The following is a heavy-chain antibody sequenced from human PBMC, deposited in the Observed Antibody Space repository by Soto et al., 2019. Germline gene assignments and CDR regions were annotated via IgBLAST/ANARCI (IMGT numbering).Heavy chain of an antibody. D-gene: IGHD6-13*01. CDR3: TRDASRDSSARGWFDP. Sequence: PGGSLRLSCAASGFTFRSFTMNWVRQAPGKGLEWVSTISSNSAYIYYTDALGGRFTISRDNAKNSLHLQMNSLRAEDTAVYYCTRDASRDSSARGWFDPWGLGTLVTVSS. V-gene: IGHV3-21*01. CDR1: GFTFRSFT. J-gene: IGHJ5*02. CDR2: ISSNSAYI.